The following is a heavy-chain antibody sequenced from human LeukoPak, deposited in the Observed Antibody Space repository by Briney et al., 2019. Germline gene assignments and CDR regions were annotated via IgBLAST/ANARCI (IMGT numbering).Heavy chain of an antibody. D-gene: IGHD3-9*01. Sequence: GGSLRLSCAASGFTFSDYYMSWIRQAPGKGLEWVSYISSSGSTIYYADSVKGRFTTSRDNAKNSLYLQMNSLRAEDTAVYYCARDREGYDILTGYYAANDYWGQGTLVTVSS. CDR3: ARDREGYDILTGYYAANDY. CDR1: GFTFSDYY. J-gene: IGHJ4*02. V-gene: IGHV3-11*04. CDR2: ISSSGSTI.